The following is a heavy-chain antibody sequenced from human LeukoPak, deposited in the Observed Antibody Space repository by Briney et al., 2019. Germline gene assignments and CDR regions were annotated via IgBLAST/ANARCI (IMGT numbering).Heavy chain of an antibody. CDR3: ARGYGGFLFDY. D-gene: IGHD4-23*01. V-gene: IGHV3-48*03. CDR2: ISSSGSTI. CDR1: GFTFSSYE. Sequence: GGSLRLSCAASGFTFSSYEMNWVRQAPGKGLEWVSYISSSGSTIYYADSVKGRFTISRDNAKNSLYLPMNSLRAEDTAVYYCARGYGGFLFDYWGQGTLVTVSA. J-gene: IGHJ4*02.